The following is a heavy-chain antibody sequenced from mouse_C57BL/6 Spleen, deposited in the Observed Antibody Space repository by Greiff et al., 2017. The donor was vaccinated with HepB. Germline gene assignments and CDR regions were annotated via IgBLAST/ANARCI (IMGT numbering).Heavy chain of an antibody. CDR3: ARLYDGYWYFDV. V-gene: IGHV1-82*01. CDR1: GYAFSSSW. Sequence: QVQLKESGPELVKPGASVKISCKASGYAFSSSWMNWVKQRPGKGLEWIGRIYPGDGDTNYNGKFKGKATLTADKSSSTAYMQLSSLTSEDSAVYFCARLYDGYWYFDVWGTGTTVTVSS. CDR2: IYPGDGDT. J-gene: IGHJ1*03. D-gene: IGHD2-3*01.